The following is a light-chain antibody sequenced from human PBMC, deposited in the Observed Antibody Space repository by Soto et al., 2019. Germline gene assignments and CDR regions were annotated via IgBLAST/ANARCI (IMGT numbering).Light chain of an antibody. CDR1: QGITNH. CDR2: AAS. Sequence: DIPMTQSPSSLSASVGNRVSISCRASQGITNHLAWYQQKPGKAPKVLIYAASTLQPGVPSRFSVSGSVTDFTLSINSLQPDDFATHYCQNYDSAPITFGQGTRLESK. CDR3: QNYDSAPIT. V-gene: IGKV1-27*01. J-gene: IGKJ5*01.